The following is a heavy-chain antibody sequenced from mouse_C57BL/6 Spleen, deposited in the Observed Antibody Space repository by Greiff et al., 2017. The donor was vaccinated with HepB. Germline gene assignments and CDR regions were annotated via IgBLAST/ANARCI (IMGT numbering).Heavy chain of an antibody. D-gene: IGHD2-5*01. CDR1: GYTFTDYY. CDR3: ARSWRHSNYLAWFAY. J-gene: IGHJ3*01. V-gene: IGHV1-26*01. CDR2: INPNNGGT. Sequence: EVQLQQSGPELVKPGASVKMSCKASGYTFTDYYMNWVKQSHGKSLEWIGDINPNNGGTSYNQKFKGKATLTVDKSSSTAYMELRSLTSEDSAVYYCARSWRHSNYLAWFAYWGQGTLVTVSA.